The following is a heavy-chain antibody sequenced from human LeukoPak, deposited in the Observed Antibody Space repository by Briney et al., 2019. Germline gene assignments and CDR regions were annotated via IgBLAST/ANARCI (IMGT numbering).Heavy chain of an antibody. D-gene: IGHD3-10*01. CDR2: INPSGGTT. V-gene: IGHV1-46*01. Sequence: ASVKVSCKASGYTFINYYLHWVRQAPGQGLAWMGIINPSGGTTRYVEKFQGRVTMTRDTSASTVYMELRSLRSEDTAVYYCARGGYSESFYNPRSYGMDVWGQGTTVIVSS. J-gene: IGHJ6*02. CDR3: ARGGYSESFYNPRSYGMDV. CDR1: GYTFINYY.